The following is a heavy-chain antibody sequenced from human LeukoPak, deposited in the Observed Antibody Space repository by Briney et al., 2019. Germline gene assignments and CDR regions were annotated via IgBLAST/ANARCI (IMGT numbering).Heavy chain of an antibody. CDR3: ARVPYSISSMDY. V-gene: IGHV5-51*01. J-gene: IGHJ4*02. CDR1: GYTFSNHW. D-gene: IGHD6-6*01. Sequence: GEPLKISCKSSGYTFSNHWIGWVRQMPGKGLEWMGIIYPGDSDPRYSPSFEGQVSISADKSISTAYLQWSSLKASDTAMYYCARVPYSISSMDYWGQGTLVTVSS. CDR2: IYPGDSDP.